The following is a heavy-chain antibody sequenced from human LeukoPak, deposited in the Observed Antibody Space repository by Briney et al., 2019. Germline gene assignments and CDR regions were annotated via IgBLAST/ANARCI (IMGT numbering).Heavy chain of an antibody. Sequence: GASVKVSCKASGYTFTGYYMHWVRQAPGQGLEWMGWINPNSGGTNYAQKLQGRVTMTTDTSTSTAYMELRSLRSDDTAVYYCARDTMDVGYFDWLLFGPNFDYWGQGTLVTVSS. J-gene: IGHJ4*02. CDR2: INPNSGGT. CDR1: GYTFTGYY. D-gene: IGHD3-9*01. CDR3: ARDTMDVGYFDWLLFGPNFDY. V-gene: IGHV1-2*02.